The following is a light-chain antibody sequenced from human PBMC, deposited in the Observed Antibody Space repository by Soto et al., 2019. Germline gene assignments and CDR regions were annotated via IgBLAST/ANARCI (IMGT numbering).Light chain of an antibody. CDR1: QSITTY. CDR2: AAS. CDR3: QQSYSTLLLT. V-gene: IGKV1-39*01. Sequence: IQMTQSPSSLSASVADRVTITCRASQSITTYLNWYQQKPGKAPKLLIYAASSLQSGVPSRFSGSGSGKDFTLTISSLQPEDFATYYCQQSYSTLLLTFGGGTKVDIK. J-gene: IGKJ4*01.